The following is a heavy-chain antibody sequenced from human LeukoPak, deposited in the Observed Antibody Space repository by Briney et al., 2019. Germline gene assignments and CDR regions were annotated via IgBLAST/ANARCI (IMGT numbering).Heavy chain of an antibody. CDR1: GFTFSSYW. V-gene: IGHV3-74*01. J-gene: IGHJ6*02. CDR2: INSDGSST. D-gene: IGHD3-10*01. Sequence: GGSLRLSCAASGFTFSSYWMHWVRQAPGKGLVRVSRINSDGSSTSYADSVKGRFTISRDNAKNTLYLQMNSLRAEDTAVYYCARGVGGSGSDTAYYYYYYYGMDVWGQGTTVTVSS. CDR3: ARGVGGSGSDTAYYYYYYYGMDV.